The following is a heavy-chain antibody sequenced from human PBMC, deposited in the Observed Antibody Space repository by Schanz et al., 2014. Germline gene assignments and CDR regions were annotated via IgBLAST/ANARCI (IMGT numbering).Heavy chain of an antibody. D-gene: IGHD2-2*01. V-gene: IGHV3-11*03. Sequence: PGGSLRLSCVVSGFTFSDYYMSWIRQAPGKGLEWVSYISSSSIYTNYADSVKGRFTISRDNAKNSLYLQMNSLRDEDTAMYYCAKRCSSTSCSHGAFDIWGQGTMVTVSS. J-gene: IGHJ3*02. CDR2: ISSSSIYT. CDR1: GFTFSDYY. CDR3: AKRCSSTSCSHGAFDI.